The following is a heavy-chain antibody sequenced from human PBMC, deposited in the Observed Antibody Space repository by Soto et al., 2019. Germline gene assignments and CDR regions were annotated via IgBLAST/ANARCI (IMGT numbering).Heavy chain of an antibody. D-gene: IGHD1-1*01. J-gene: IGHJ6*02. Sequence: WASVKVSCKSSGGTFSSHSINWVRQAPGQGLEWMGGIIPIFGPANFAKKFQGRVTITADESTTTAYMELSTLTSEDTAVYYCATGSLTSTGGRIGYHYNAMDVWGQGTTVTVS. CDR3: ATGSLTSTGGRIGYHYNAMDV. V-gene: IGHV1-69*13. CDR1: GGTFSSHS. CDR2: IIPIFGPA.